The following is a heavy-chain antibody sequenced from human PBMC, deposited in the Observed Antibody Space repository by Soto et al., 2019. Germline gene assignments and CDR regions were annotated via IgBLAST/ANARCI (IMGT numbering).Heavy chain of an antibody. V-gene: IGHV4-59*12. CDR1: GDSISSYY. Sequence: QVQLQESGPGLVKPSETLSLTCTVSGDSISSYYWSWIRQPPGKGLEWIGYIYYSGSTNYNPSLKSRVTISVDTSKNQFSLKLSSVTAADTAVYYCARGVGRFSSSWTVLGYWGQGTLVTVSS. D-gene: IGHD6-6*01. CDR3: ARGVGRFSSSWTVLGY. J-gene: IGHJ4*02. CDR2: IYYSGST.